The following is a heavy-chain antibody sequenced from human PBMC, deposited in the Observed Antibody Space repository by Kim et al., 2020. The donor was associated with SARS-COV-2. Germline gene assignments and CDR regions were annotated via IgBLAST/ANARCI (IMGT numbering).Heavy chain of an antibody. D-gene: IGHD4-4*01. CDR3: ASHSYDYSKRGDY. V-gene: IGHV4-31*03. CDR2: IYYSGST. CDR1: GGSISSGGYY. Sequence: SETLSLTCTVSGGSISSGGYYWSWIRQHPGKGLEWIGYIYYSGSTYYNPSLKSRVTISVDTSKNQFSLKLSSVTAADTAVYYCASHSYDYSKRGDYWGQGTLVTVSS. J-gene: IGHJ4*02.